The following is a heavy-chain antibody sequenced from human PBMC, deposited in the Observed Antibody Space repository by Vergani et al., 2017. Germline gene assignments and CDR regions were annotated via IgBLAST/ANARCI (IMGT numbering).Heavy chain of an antibody. Sequence: VQLVQSGAEVKKPGASVKVSCKASGYTFTSYAMHWVRKAPGQRLEWMGWINAGNGNTNYSQKFQGRITITRDTSAITAYMELSSLRSEDTAVYYCARGIRVYGIAVAGTAFDYWGQGTLVTVSS. V-gene: IGHV1-3*01. D-gene: IGHD6-19*01. J-gene: IGHJ4*02. CDR3: ARGIRVYGIAVAGTAFDY. CDR1: GYTFTSYA. CDR2: INAGNGNT.